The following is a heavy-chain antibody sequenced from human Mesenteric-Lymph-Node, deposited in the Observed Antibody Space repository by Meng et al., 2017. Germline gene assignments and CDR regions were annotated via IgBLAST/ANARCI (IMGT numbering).Heavy chain of an antibody. CDR1: GGSIIRSNW. D-gene: IGHD6-19*01. J-gene: IGHJ4*02. CDR3: ASFPPPGKQWLVTDY. Sequence: GPGLGKASWDLSLTCAFSGGSIIRSNWGSWVRQPPGKGLEWIGEIYHSGSTNYNPSLKSRVTISVDKSKNQFSLKLSSVTAADTAVYYCASFPPPGKQWLVTDYWGQGTLVTVSS. CDR2: IYHSGST. V-gene: IGHV4-4*02.